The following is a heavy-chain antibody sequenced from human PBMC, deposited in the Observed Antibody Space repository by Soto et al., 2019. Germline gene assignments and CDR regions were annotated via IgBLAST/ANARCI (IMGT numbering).Heavy chain of an antibody. V-gene: IGHV3-23*01. Sequence: EVQLLVSGGRFVQPGGSLKLSCEASGFTFGNYAMTWVRQAPGKGLEWVSTIRGSGDRTYYADSVTGRFTISRDNSKNTLYLQMHSLGVEDTAVYFCAKDTVAIRSFYFDSWAQGTLVTVSS. J-gene: IGHJ4*02. CDR2: IRGSGDRT. D-gene: IGHD2-21*01. CDR3: AKDTVAIRSFYFDS. CDR1: GFTFGNYA.